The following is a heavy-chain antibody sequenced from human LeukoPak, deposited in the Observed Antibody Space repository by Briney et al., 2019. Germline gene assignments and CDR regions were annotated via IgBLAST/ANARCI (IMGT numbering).Heavy chain of an antibody. CDR3: ARHLRGGDFKGAFDI. CDR2: IYHSGST. V-gene: IGHV4-38-2*01. CDR1: GYSISSGYY. D-gene: IGHD2-21*01. Sequence: PSETLSLTCAVSGYSISSGYYWGWIRQPPGKGLEWIGSIYHSGSTYYNPSLKSRVTTSVDTSKNQFSLKLSSVTAADTAVYYCARHLRGGDFKGAFDIWGQGTMVTVSS. J-gene: IGHJ3*02.